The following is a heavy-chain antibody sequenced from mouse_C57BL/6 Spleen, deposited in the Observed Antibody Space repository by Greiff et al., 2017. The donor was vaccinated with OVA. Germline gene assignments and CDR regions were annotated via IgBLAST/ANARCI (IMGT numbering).Heavy chain of an antibody. CDR3: AREGTAQAYLDY. D-gene: IGHD3-2*02. CDR1: GYTFTSYW. J-gene: IGHJ2*01. Sequence: QVQLQQSGTELVKPGASVKLSCKASGYTFTSYWMHWVKQRPGQGLEWIGNINPSNGGTNYNEKFKSKATLTVDKSSSTAYMQLSSLTSEDSAVYYCAREGTAQAYLDYWGQGTTLTVSS. CDR2: INPSNGGT. V-gene: IGHV1-53*01.